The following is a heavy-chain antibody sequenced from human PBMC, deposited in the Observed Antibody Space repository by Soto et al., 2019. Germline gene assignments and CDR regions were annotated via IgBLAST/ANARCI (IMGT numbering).Heavy chain of an antibody. CDR1: GHTFSGHH. CDR2: IDLDTENT. Sequence: ASVKVSCKASGHTFSGHHMHWVRQAPGHGLEWMTYIDLDTENTASSQKFEGRVTTTRDTSFTTAYMDLSGWGSDDTPLYYCVQERPGTGGFAYWGQGTRVTSPQ. V-gene: IGHV1-2*02. D-gene: IGHD1-1*01. CDR3: VQERPGTGGFAY. J-gene: IGHJ4*02.